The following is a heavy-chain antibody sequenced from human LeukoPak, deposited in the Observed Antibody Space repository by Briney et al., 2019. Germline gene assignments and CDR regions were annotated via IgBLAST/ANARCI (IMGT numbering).Heavy chain of an antibody. Sequence: GGSLRLSCAASGFTFDSYSMNWVRQAPGKGLEWVSSISSGSSYIFYADSVKGRFTISRDNAKNSLYLQMNSLRAEDTAVYYCARQVGVDDAFDIWGQGTMVTISS. CDR1: GFTFDSYS. J-gene: IGHJ3*02. V-gene: IGHV3-21*01. CDR3: ARQVGVDDAFDI. D-gene: IGHD1-26*01. CDR2: ISSGSSYI.